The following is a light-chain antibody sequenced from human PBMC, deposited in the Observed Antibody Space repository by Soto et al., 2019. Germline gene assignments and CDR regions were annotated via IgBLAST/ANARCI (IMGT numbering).Light chain of an antibody. CDR3: KQRSHSIT. CDR1: QSLTSRN. V-gene: IGKV3D-11*02. CDR2: GAS. Sequence: EIVLTQSPGTLSLSPGARATLSCRARQSLTSRNLAWSQQNPGQAPRLLIYGASNRATGIPARFSGSVAGTNFTLTISSLELEDYAVHHCKQRSHSITFGQGTRLEIK. J-gene: IGKJ5*01.